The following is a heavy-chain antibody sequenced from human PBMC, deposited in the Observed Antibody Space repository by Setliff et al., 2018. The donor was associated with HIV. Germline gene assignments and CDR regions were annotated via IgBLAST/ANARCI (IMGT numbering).Heavy chain of an antibody. CDR1: GFSISSGYY. Sequence: SETLSLTCAVSGFSISSGYYWGWIRQPPGKGLEWIGTIYHSGSTYYSPSLKSRVTMSVDTSKNQFSLKLSSVTAADTAVYYCARSPGIAAAVGNYYYYMDVWGKGTTVTVSS. D-gene: IGHD6-13*01. V-gene: IGHV4-38-2*01. CDR3: ARSPGIAAAVGNYYYYMDV. CDR2: IYHSGST. J-gene: IGHJ6*03.